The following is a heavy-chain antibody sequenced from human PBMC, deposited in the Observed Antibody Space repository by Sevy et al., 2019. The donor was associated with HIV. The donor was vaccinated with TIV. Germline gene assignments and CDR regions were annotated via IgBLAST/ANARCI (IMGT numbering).Heavy chain of an antibody. CDR1: GFTFSSYA. V-gene: IGHV3-23*01. Sequence: GVSLRLSCAASGFTFSSYAMSWLRQAPGKGLEWVSVISGSGGLTYYADSVKGRFTISRDNSKNTLKLQMKSLRAEDAALYYCAKDGDGTCNYYYQMDVWGKGTTVTVSS. CDR2: ISGSGGLT. D-gene: IGHD2-21*02. J-gene: IGHJ6*03. CDR3: AKDGDGTCNYYYQMDV.